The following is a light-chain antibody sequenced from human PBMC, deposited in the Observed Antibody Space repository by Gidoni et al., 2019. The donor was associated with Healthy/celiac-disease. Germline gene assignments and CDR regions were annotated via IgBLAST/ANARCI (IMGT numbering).Light chain of an antibody. V-gene: IGLV2-14*01. CDR3: SSYTSSSTLEWV. CDR1: RSDVGGYNY. J-gene: IGLJ3*02. CDR2: EVS. Sequence: QSALTQPASVSGSPGQSIAISCTGTRSDVGGYNYVSWYQQHPGKAPKLMIYEVSNRPSGVSNRFSGSKSGNTASLTISGLQAADEADYYCSSYTSSSTLEWVFGGGTKLTVL.